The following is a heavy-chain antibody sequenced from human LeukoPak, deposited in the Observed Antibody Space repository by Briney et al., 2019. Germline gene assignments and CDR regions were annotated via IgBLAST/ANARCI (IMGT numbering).Heavy chain of an antibody. CDR3: TRDPYRDAPDYFDY. CDR2: ISDDGTFT. J-gene: IGHJ4*02. V-gene: IGHV3-30-3*01. Sequence: GRSLRLSCAASGFTFSRYAMHWVRQAPGKGLEWVAVISDDGTFTLYGDSVRGRFTISRDSSRNTLYLQMNSLRPEDTAVYYCTRDPYRDAPDYFDYWGQGTLVTVSS. D-gene: IGHD1-14*01. CDR1: GFTFSRYA.